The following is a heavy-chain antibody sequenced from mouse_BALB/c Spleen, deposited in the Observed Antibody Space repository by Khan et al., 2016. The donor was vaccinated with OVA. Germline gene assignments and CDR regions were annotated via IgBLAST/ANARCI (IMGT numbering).Heavy chain of an antibody. CDR3: ARETYYGNSYYAMDY. J-gene: IGHJ4*01. CDR1: GYTFTSYW. D-gene: IGHD2-10*01. Sequence: DLVKPGASVKLSCKASGYTFTSYWINWIKQRPGQGLECIGRIAPGSGSTYYNEIFKGKATLTVDTSSSTAYIQLSSLSSEDSAVYFCARETYYGNSYYAMDYWGQGTSVTVSS. V-gene: IGHV1S41*01. CDR2: IAPGSGST.